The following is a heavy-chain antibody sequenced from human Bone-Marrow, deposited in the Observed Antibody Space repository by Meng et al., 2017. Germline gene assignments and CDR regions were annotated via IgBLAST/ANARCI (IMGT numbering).Heavy chain of an antibody. CDR2: NYYSGST. D-gene: IGHD2/OR15-2a*01. CDR3: ASGLWINAFDT. V-gene: IGHV4-31*03. CDR1: GDSITSGGYY. Sequence: QVQLQESGPGLVKPSPTRSLACTVSGDSITSGGYYWTWIRQHPGKGLEWIGYNYYSGSTSYNPSLKNRLSISIDTSKNQFSLKLSSVTAADTAMYYCASGLWINAFDTWGQGTVVTVSS. J-gene: IGHJ3*02.